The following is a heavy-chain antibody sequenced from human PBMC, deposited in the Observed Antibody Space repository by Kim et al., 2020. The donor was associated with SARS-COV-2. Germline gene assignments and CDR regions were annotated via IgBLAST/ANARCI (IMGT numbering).Heavy chain of an antibody. Sequence: ADPGKGRFTISRDNAKNSLYLQMNSLGAEDTAVYYCARDEGDWISNAFDIWGQGTMVTVSS. V-gene: IGHV3-21*01. J-gene: IGHJ3*02. D-gene: IGHD2-21*01. CDR3: ARDEGDWISNAFDI.